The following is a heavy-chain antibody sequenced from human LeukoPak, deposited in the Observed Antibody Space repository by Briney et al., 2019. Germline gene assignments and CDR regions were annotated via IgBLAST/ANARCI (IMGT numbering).Heavy chain of an antibody. J-gene: IGHJ4*02. CDR1: GFTFSGSA. D-gene: IGHD5-24*01. V-gene: IGHV3-73*01. CDR3: TTSDGYNPDY. CDR2: IRSKANGYAT. Sequence: GGSLRLSCAASGFTFSGSAMHWVRQASGKGLEWVGRIRSKANGYATAYAASVKGRFTISRDDSKNTAYLQMNSLKTEDTAVYYCTTSDGYNPDYWGQGTLVTVSS.